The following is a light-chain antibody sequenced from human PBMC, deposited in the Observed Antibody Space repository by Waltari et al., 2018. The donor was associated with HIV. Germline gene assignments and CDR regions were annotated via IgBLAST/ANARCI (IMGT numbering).Light chain of an antibody. CDR2: GKN. CDR3: NSRDSSGNWV. Sequence: SSELTQDPAVSVALGQTVRITCQGDSLRSYYASWYQQKTGQTPVLVIYGKNNRPSGIPDRFSGSSSGNTASFTITGAQAEDEADYYCNSRDSSGNWVFGGGTKLTVL. CDR1: SLRSYY. J-gene: IGLJ3*02. V-gene: IGLV3-19*01.